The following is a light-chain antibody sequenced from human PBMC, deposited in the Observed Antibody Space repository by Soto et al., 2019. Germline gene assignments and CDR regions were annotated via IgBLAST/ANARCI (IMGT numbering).Light chain of an antibody. V-gene: IGKV1-12*01. CDR3: QQANTFPRT. J-gene: IGKJ3*01. CDR1: QAISGW. CDR2: GTS. Sequence: DIQMTQSPSSVSASVGDRVTISCRASQAISGWLAWYQQKPGKAPKVLVFGTSRLESGVPSRFSDSGSGTDFTLTISSLQPEDFATYYCQQANTFPRTFGPGTKVDFK.